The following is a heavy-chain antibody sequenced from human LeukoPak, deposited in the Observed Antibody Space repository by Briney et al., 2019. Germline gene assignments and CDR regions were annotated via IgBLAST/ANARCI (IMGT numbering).Heavy chain of an antibody. CDR1: GFTFISYA. CDR2: ISGSGGST. V-gene: IGHV3-23*01. J-gene: IGHJ4*02. CDR3: AKGPGYEYFDY. Sequence: GGSLRLSCAASGFTFISYAMSWARQAPGKGLEWVSAISGSGGSTYYADSVKGRFTISRDNSKNTLYLQMNSLRAEDTAVYYCAKGPGYEYFDYWGQGTLVTVSS. D-gene: IGHD5-18*01.